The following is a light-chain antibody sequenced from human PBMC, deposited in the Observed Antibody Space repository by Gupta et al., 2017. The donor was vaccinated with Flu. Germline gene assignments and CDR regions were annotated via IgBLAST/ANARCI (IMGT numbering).Light chain of an antibody. CDR1: SSNIGSNT. CDR3: AAWDDSLNGFYV. J-gene: IGLJ1*01. Sequence: QSVVTQPPSASGTPGQRVTLPCSGSSSNIGSNTVNWYQQLPGTAPKVLIYSNNQRPSGVPDRFSGSKSGTSASLAISGLRSEDEADYYCAAWDDSLNGFYVFGTGTKVTVL. CDR2: SNN. V-gene: IGLV1-44*01.